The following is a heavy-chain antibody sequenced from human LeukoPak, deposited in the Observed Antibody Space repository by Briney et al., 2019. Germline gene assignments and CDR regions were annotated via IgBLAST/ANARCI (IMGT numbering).Heavy chain of an antibody. D-gene: IGHD3-22*01. Sequence: SEKVSCKASGYSVTSYYMHGVRQAPGQWLEWMGGIIPIFGTANYAQKFQGRVTITADESTSTAYMELSSLRSEDTAVYYCARDYPRQYYYDSSGYDYWGQGTLVTVSS. J-gene: IGHJ4*02. CDR3: ARDYPRQYYYDSSGYDY. CDR2: IIPIFGTA. V-gene: IGHV1-69*13. CDR1: GYSVTSYY.